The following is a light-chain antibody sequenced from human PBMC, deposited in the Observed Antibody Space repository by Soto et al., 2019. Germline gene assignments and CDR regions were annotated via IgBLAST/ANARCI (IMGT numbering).Light chain of an antibody. V-gene: IGLV2-14*01. Sequence: QSALTQPASVSGSPGQSITISCTGTSSDVGGYGYVSCYQQQPGKAPKLIIYEVTNRPSGISSRFSASKSGNTASLTISGLQAEDEADYYCSSYASSGTKVFGSGTKLTVL. CDR1: SSDVGGYGY. CDR2: EVT. J-gene: IGLJ1*01. CDR3: SSYASSGTKV.